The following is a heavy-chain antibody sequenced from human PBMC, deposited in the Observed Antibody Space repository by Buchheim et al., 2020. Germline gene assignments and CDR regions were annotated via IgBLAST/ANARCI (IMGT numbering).Heavy chain of an antibody. CDR3: ARETRWLVRYYYYGMDV. CDR1: GFTFSDHS. V-gene: IGHV3-72*01. D-gene: IGHD6-19*01. J-gene: IGHJ6*02. CDR2: TRNKANSYTT. Sequence: EVQLVESGGGLVQPGGSLRLSCAASGFTFSDHSMDWVRQAPGKGLEWVGRTRNKANSYTTEYAASLKGRFTISRDDSKTSLYLQMNSRKTEDTAVYYCARETRWLVRYYYYGMDVWGQGTT.